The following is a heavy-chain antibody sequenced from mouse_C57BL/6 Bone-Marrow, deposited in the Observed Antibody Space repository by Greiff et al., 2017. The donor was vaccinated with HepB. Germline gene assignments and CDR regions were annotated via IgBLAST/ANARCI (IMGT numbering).Heavy chain of an antibody. Sequence: EVQLQQSGPELVKPGASVKISCKASGYTFTDYYMNWVKQSHGKSLEWIGDINPNNGGTSYNQKFKGKATLTVDKSSSTAYMELRSLTSEDSAVYYCARNWGYHFDYWGQGTTLTVSS. CDR1: GYTFTDYY. V-gene: IGHV1-26*01. J-gene: IGHJ2*01. CDR3: ARNWGYHFDY. CDR2: INPNNGGT. D-gene: IGHD2-2*01.